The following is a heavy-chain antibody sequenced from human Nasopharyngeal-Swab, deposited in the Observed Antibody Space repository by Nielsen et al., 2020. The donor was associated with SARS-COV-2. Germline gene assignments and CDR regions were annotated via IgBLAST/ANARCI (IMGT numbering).Heavy chain of an antibody. J-gene: IGHJ4*02. Sequence: GESLKISCAASGFTFSDSAIHWVRQASGKGLEWVGRVRSKGNNYATAYSASVKGRFIIFRDDPTNTAYLQMNSLKTEDTAMYYCTRCGGGCYSGRDYWGKGTL. CDR2: VRSKGNNYAT. CDR1: GFTFSDSA. CDR3: TRCGGGCYSGRDY. V-gene: IGHV3-73*01. D-gene: IGHD2-15*01.